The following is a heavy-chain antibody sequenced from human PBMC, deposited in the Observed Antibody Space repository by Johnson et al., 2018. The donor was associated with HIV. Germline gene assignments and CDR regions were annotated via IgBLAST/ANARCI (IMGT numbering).Heavy chain of an antibody. D-gene: IGHD3-22*01. J-gene: IGHJ3*02. CDR3: ARVWHYYDSSGYRADAFDI. CDR2: IKQDGSEQ. CDR1: GFTFSSYA. V-gene: IGHV3-7*01. Sequence: EVQLVESGGGVVQPGRSLRLSCVASGFTFSSYAMHWVRQAPGKGLEWVANIKQDGSEQYYVDSVKGRFTISRDNAKNSLYLQMNSLRAEDTAVYYCARVWHYYDSSGYRADAFDIWGQGTMVTVSS.